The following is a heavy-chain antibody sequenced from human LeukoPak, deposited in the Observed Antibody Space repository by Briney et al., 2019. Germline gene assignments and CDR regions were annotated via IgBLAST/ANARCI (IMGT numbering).Heavy chain of an antibody. J-gene: IGHJ4*02. V-gene: IGHV3-30*04. Sequence: GGSLRLSCAASGFTFSSYAMHWVRQAPGKGLEWVAVISCDGSNKYYADSVKGRFTISRDNSKNTLYLQMNSLRAEDTAVYYCARDVAVAGKIDCWGQGTLVTVSS. D-gene: IGHD6-19*01. CDR2: ISCDGSNK. CDR1: GFTFSSYA. CDR3: ARDVAVAGKIDC.